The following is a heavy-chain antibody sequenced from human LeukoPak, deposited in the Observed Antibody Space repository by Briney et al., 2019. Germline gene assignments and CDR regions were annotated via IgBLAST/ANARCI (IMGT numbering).Heavy chain of an antibody. V-gene: IGHV3-21*01. CDR2: ISSSSSYI. CDR3: ARTDRQYSGGTEDY. CDR1: GFTLSSYS. Sequence: GGSLRLSCAASGFTLSSYSMNWVRQAPGKGLEWVSLISSSSSYIYYVDSVKGRFTISRDNAKNSLYLQMNSLRAEDTAVYYCARTDRQYSGGTEDYWGQGTLVTVSS. D-gene: IGHD5-12*01. J-gene: IGHJ4*02.